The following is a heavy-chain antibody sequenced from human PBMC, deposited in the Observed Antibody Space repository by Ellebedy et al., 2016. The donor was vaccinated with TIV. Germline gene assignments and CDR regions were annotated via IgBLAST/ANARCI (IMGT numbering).Heavy chain of an antibody. Sequence: MPSETLSLTCTVSGGSISSYYWSWIRQPPGKGLEWIGYIYYSGSTNYNPSLKSRVTISVDTSKNQFSLKLSSVTAADTAVYYCARTTVTTGTVFDYWGQGTLVTVSS. CDR2: IYYSGST. CDR3: ARTTVTTGTVFDY. J-gene: IGHJ4*02. CDR1: GGSISSYY. D-gene: IGHD4-17*01. V-gene: IGHV4-59*08.